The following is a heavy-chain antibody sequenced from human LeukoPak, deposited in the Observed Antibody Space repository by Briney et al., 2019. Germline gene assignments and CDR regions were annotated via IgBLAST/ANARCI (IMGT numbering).Heavy chain of an antibody. Sequence: PSETLSLTCTVSGGSISRYYWSWIRQPPGKGLEWIGYIYYSGSTNYNPSLKSRATISVDTSKNQFSLKLSSVTAADTAVYYCARAGSYGPFDYWGQGTLVTVSS. CDR3: ARAGSYGPFDY. D-gene: IGHD5-18*01. CDR2: IYYSGST. J-gene: IGHJ4*02. CDR1: GGSISRYY. V-gene: IGHV4-59*01.